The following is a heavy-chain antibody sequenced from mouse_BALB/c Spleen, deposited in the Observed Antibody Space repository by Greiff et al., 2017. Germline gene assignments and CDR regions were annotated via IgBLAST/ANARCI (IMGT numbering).Heavy chain of an antibody. Sequence: EVKVVESGPELVKPGASVKISCKASGYTFTDYNMHWVKQSHGKSLEWIGYIYPYNGGTGYNQKFKSKATLTVDNSSSTAYMELRSLTSEDSAVYYCARGGYGSSYWYFDVWGAGTTVTVSS. J-gene: IGHJ1*01. V-gene: IGHV1S29*02. CDR2: IYPYNGGT. D-gene: IGHD1-1*01. CDR1: GYTFTDYN. CDR3: ARGGYGSSYWYFDV.